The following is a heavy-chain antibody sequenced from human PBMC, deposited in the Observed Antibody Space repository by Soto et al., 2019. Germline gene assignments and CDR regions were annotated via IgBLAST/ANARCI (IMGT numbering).Heavy chain of an antibody. CDR1: GYTFTGYF. D-gene: IGHD3-3*01. CDR2: INPNSGAT. Sequence: VASVKVSCKASGYTFTGYFIHWVRQAPGQGLEWVGYINPNSGATKYAPRFQGRVTMTSDTSIRTAYMDLSNLRSDDTAVYYCARGGGTILAPLPWGAGTLVTVSS. CDR3: ARGGGTILAPLP. J-gene: IGHJ5*02. V-gene: IGHV1-2*02.